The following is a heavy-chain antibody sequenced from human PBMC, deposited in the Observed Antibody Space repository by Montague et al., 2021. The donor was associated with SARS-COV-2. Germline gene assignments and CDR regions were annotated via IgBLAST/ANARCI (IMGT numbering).Heavy chain of an antibody. CDR3: SRQNSGNDHYDAFDF. D-gene: IGHD1-26*01. CDR1: GGSISNYF. CDR2: IYYIGRT. V-gene: IGHV4-59*08. J-gene: IGHJ3*01. Sequence: SETLSLTCTVSGGSISNYFWSWIRQPPGKGLEWIGYIYYIGRTNYNPSLKSRVTISVDTSKNQFSLKLTSVTAADTAVYYCSRQNSGNDHYDAFDFWGQGTMVTVSS.